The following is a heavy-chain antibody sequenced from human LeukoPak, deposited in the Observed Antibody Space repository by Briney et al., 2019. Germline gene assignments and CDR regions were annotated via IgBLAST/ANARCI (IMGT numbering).Heavy chain of an antibody. J-gene: IGHJ4*02. Sequence: PSETLSLTCTVSGDSISSGSYSWSWIRQPAGKGLEWIGRIYISGSTNYNPSLKSRVTISVDASKKQFSLKLSSVTAADTAVYYCARESVYDFWSGYHYFDYWGQGTLVTVSS. CDR2: IYISGST. D-gene: IGHD3-3*01. CDR1: GDSISSGSYS. CDR3: ARESVYDFWSGYHYFDY. V-gene: IGHV4-61*02.